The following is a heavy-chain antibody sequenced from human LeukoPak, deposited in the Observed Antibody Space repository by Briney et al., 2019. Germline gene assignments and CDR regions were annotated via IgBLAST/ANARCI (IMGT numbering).Heavy chain of an antibody. CDR2: INPNSGGT. CDR1: GYTFTGYY. Sequence: ASVKVSCKASGYTFTGYYMHWVRQAPGQGLEWMGWINPNSGGTNYAQKFQGRVTMTRDTSISTAYMELSRLRSDDTAVYYCARDMNYSGWRSYYYYGMDVWGQGTTVTVSS. CDR3: ARDMNYSGWRSYYYYGMDV. V-gene: IGHV1-2*02. D-gene: IGHD6-19*01. J-gene: IGHJ6*02.